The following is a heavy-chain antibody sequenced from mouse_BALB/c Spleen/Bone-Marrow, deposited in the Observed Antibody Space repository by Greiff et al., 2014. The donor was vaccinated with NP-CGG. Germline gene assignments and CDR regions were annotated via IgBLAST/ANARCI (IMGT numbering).Heavy chain of an antibody. CDR1: GFSLTDYG. CDR2: IWGGGIT. J-gene: IGHJ2*01. V-gene: IGHV2-6-5*01. Sequence: VHLVESGPGLVAPSQSLSITCTVSGFSLTDYGVSWIRQPPGKGLEWLGVIWGGGITYYNSPLKSRLSISKDNSKGQVFLKMYSLQTDDTAMYYCAKLNWDEGDYWGQGTTLTVSS. D-gene: IGHD4-1*01. CDR3: AKLNWDEGDY.